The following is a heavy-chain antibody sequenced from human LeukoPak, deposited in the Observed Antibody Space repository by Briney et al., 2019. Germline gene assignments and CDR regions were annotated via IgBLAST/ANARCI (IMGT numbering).Heavy chain of an antibody. Sequence: KPSGTLSLTCGVSGGSISSTNWWTWVRQPPGEGLEWIGEVHLSGRTNYNPSLKSRVTISVDTSKNQFSLKLSSVTAADTAVYYCARDRSPWYSSGQENWFDPWGQGTLVTVSS. CDR1: GGSISSTNW. D-gene: IGHD6-19*01. CDR2: VHLSGRT. V-gene: IGHV4-4*02. CDR3: ARDRSPWYSSGQENWFDP. J-gene: IGHJ5*02.